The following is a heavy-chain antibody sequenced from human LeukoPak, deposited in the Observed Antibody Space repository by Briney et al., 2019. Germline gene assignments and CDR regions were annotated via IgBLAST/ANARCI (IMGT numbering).Heavy chain of an antibody. V-gene: IGHV4-34*01. CDR1: GGSFSGYY. CDR3: ARPSGGWYNYYYYYMDV. D-gene: IGHD6-19*01. CDR2: INHSGST. J-gene: IGHJ6*03. Sequence: PSETLSLTCAVYGGSFSGYYWSWIRQPPGKGLEWIGEINHSGSTNYNPSLKSRVTISVDTSKNQFSLKLSSVTAADTAVYYCARPSGGWYNYYYYYMDVWGKGTTVTISS.